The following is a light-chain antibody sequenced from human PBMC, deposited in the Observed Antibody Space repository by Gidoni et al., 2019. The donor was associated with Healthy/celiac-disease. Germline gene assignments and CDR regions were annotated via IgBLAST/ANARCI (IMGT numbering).Light chain of an antibody. CDR1: QSVSSSY. Sequence: EIVLTQSPGTLSLSPGERATLSCRASQSVSSSYLAWYQQKPGQAPRLLIYCASSRATGIPDRLSGSGSGTDFTLTISRLEPEDFAVYYCQQYGSSPYTFGQGTKLEIK. CDR3: QQYGSSPYT. V-gene: IGKV3-20*01. J-gene: IGKJ2*01. CDR2: CAS.